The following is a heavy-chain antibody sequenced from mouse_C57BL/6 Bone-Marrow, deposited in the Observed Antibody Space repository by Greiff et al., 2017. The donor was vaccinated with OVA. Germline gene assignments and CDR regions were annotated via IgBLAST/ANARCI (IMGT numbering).Heavy chain of an antibody. V-gene: IGHV1-9*01. CDR3: RGMVTTWYFDV. Sequence: QVQLQQSGAELMKPGASVKLSCKATGYTFTGYWIEWVKQRPGHGLEWIGEILPGSGSTNYNEKFKGKATFTADTSSNTAYMRLSSLTTEDSAIYCCRGMVTTWYFDVWGTGTTVTVSS. J-gene: IGHJ1*03. CDR2: ILPGSGST. CDR1: GYTFTGYW. D-gene: IGHD2-2*01.